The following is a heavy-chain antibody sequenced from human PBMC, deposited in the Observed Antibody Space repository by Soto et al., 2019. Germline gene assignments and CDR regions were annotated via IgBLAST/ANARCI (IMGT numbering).Heavy chain of an antibody. D-gene: IGHD6-19*01. CDR3: AHLIIGSGWYDNWFDP. CDR1: GFSLSTSGVG. CDR2: IYWDDDK. Sequence: QITLKESGPTLVKPTQTLTLTCTFSGFSLSTSGVGVGWIRQPPGKALEWLALIYWDDDKRYSPSLKSRLTITKDTSKNHVVLTMTNMDPVDTATYYGAHLIIGSGWYDNWFDPWGQGTLVTVSS. V-gene: IGHV2-5*02. J-gene: IGHJ5*02.